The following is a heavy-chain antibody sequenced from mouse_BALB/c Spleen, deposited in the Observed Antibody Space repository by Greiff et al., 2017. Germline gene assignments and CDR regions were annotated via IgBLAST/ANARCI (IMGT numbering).Heavy chain of an antibody. CDR1: GYTFTSYT. J-gene: IGHJ4*01. Sequence: VQLQQSAAELARPGASVKMSCKASGYTFTSYTMHWVKQRPGQGLEWIGYINPSSGYTEYNQKFKDKTTLTADKSSSTAYMQLSSLTSEDSAVYYCARSGYDYAMDYWGQGTSVTVSS. CDR3: ARSGYDYAMDY. CDR2: INPSSGYT. D-gene: IGHD3-1*01. V-gene: IGHV1-4*02.